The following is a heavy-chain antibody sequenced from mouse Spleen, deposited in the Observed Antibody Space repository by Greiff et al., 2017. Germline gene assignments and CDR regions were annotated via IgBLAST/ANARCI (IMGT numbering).Heavy chain of an antibody. Sequence: VQLQQPGAELVKPGASVKLSCKASGYTFTSYYMYWVKQRPGQGLEWIGGINPSNGGTNFNEKFKSKATLTVDKSSSTAYMQLSSLTSEDSAVYYCTRPPIYDGYYMDHYYAMDYWGQGTSVTVSS. D-gene: IGHD2-3*01. CDR3: TRPPIYDGYYMDHYYAMDY. CDR2: INPSNGGT. V-gene: IGHV1S81*02. CDR1: GYTFTSYY. J-gene: IGHJ4*01.